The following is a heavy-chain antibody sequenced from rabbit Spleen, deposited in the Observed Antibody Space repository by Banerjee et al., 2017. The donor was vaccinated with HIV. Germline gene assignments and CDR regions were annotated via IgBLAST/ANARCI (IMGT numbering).Heavy chain of an antibody. D-gene: IGHD7-1*01. V-gene: IGHV1S45*01. CDR1: GFSCYYKCV. J-gene: IGHJ3*01. CDR2: MNTVSGNT. CDR3: ARVTGTSFSTYGMDL. Sequence: QEQLEESGGGLVKPEGSLTLTCTASGFSCYYKCVMCWVRQAPGKGLQWIGCMNTVSGNTVYATWAKGRFPISKTSSTTVTLQMTSLTAADTATYFCARVTGTSFSTYGMDLWGQGTLVTVS.